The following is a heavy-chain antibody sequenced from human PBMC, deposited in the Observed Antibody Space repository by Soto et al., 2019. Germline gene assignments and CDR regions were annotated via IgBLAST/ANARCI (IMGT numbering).Heavy chain of an antibody. D-gene: IGHD7-27*01. J-gene: IGHJ4*02. CDR1: GGSISNHY. V-gene: IGHV4-59*11. CDR2: ISYNGNT. CDR3: TRANWYSEY. Sequence: QVQLQESGPGLVKPSETLSLTCSVSGGSISNHYWSWIRQPPGKGLEWIGYISYNGNTNYNPSLKSRVTMSVDTSMNQISLKLTTVTAADTAVYYCTRANWYSEYWGQGTLVTVSS.